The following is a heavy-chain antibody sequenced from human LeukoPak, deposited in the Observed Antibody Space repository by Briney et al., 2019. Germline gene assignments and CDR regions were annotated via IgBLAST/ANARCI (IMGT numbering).Heavy chain of an antibody. CDR1: GGSISSSSYY. Sequence: PSETLSLTCTVSGGSISSSSYYWGWIRQPPGKGLEWIGSIYYSGSTYYNPSLKSRVTISVDTSKNQFSLKLRSVTAADTAVYYCARGPRNIVVVPAAHYFDYWGQGTLVTVSS. D-gene: IGHD2-2*01. V-gene: IGHV4-39*07. CDR3: ARGPRNIVVVPAAHYFDY. CDR2: IYYSGST. J-gene: IGHJ4*02.